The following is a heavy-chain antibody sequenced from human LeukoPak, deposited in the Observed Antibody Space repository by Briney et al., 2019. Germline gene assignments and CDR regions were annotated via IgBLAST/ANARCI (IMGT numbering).Heavy chain of an antibody. V-gene: IGHV1-2*02. J-gene: IGHJ6*02. CDR1: GYTFTGYY. CDR3: ATGNVANYYYHGMDV. Sequence: ASVKVSCKASGYTFTGYYMHWVRQAPGQGLEWMGWINPNSGGTNYAQKFQGRVTMTRDTSISTAYMELSRLRSDDTAVYYCATGNVANYYYHGMDVWGQGTTVTVSS. CDR2: INPNSGGT. D-gene: IGHD5-12*01.